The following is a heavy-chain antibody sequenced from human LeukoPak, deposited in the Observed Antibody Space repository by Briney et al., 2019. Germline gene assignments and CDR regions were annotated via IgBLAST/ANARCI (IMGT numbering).Heavy chain of an antibody. CDR3: ARTDYSNYEPFDY. J-gene: IGHJ4*02. CDR1: GGSFSGYY. D-gene: IGHD4-11*01. V-gene: IGHV4-34*01. Sequence: PSETLSLTCAVYGGSFSGYYWSWIRQPPGEGLEWIGEINHSGSTNYNPSLKSRVTISVDTSKNQFSLKLSSVTAADTAVYYCARTDYSNYEPFDYWGQGTLVTVSS. CDR2: INHSGST.